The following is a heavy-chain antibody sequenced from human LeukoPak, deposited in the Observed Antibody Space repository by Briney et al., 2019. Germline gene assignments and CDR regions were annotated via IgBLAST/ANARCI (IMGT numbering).Heavy chain of an antibody. D-gene: IGHD3-22*01. CDR2: IFPNSGDT. J-gene: IGHJ4*02. CDR1: GYSFTGYY. V-gene: IGHV1-2*02. Sequence: GASVKVSCKASGYSFTGYYMHWVRQAPGQGPEWMGWIFPNSGDTHYAQKFQGRVTMTGDTSISTAYMELNRLTSDDTAMYYCARAEGSGYYQGRDYWGQGTLVTVSS. CDR3: ARAEGSGYYQGRDY.